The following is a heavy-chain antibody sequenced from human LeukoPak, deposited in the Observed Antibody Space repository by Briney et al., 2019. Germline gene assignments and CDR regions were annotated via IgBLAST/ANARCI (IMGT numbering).Heavy chain of an antibody. V-gene: IGHV1-69*02. D-gene: IGHD5-12*01. J-gene: IGHJ6*03. CDR1: GGTFSSYT. CDR3: ARVKRYSGYDCPIDYYYYYMDV. CDR2: IIPILGIA. Sequence: VKVSCKASGGTFSSYTISWVRQAPGQGLEWMGRIIPILGIANYAQKFQGRVTITADKSTSTAYMELSSLRSEDTAVYYCARVKRYSGYDCPIDYYYYYMDVWGKGTTVTVSS.